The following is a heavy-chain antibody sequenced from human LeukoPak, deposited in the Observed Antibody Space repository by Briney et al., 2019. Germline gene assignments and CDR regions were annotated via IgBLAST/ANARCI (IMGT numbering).Heavy chain of an antibody. CDR1: GGSISSYY. CDR2: IYYSGTT. V-gene: IGHV4-59*01. D-gene: IGHD3-10*01. CDR3: ARAVFGELYPSYYYYYGMDV. J-gene: IGHJ6*02. Sequence: SETLSLTCTVSGGSISSYYWSWIRQPPWKGLEWIWHIYYSGTTKYTPSLKSRVTISVDTSKNQFSLKLSSVTAADTAVYYRARAVFGELYPSYYYYYGMDVWGQGTTVTVSS.